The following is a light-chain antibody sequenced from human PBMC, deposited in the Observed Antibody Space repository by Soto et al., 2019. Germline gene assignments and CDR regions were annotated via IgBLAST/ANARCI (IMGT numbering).Light chain of an antibody. Sequence: QSALTQPPSASGTPGQRVTISCSGSSSNIGTNYVYWYQQLPGTAPKLLIHRNNQRPSGVPDRFSGSKSGTSASLAISGLRSEDEADYYCAAWDDSLSALYVFGSGIKLTVL. CDR2: RNN. J-gene: IGLJ1*01. CDR1: SSNIGTNY. CDR3: AAWDDSLSALYV. V-gene: IGLV1-47*01.